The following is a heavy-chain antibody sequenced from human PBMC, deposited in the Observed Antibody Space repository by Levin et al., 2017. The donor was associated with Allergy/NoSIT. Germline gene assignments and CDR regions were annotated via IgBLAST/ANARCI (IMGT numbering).Heavy chain of an antibody. Sequence: SGESLKISCAASGFNFSEYAMSWVRQAPGKGLEWVSSISPSSSYIYDADSVKGLFTISRDNAKNSLYLQMTRLRAEDTAVYYCARDYRTGYSSLGEDGLDVWGQGTTVTVSS. CDR1: GFNFSEYA. J-gene: IGHJ6*02. D-gene: IGHD3/OR15-3a*01. CDR2: ISPSSSYI. V-gene: IGHV3-21*06. CDR3: ARDYRTGYSSLGEDGLDV.